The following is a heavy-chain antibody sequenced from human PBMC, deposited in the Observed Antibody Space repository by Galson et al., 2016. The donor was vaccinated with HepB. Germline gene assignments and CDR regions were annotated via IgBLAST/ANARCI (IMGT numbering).Heavy chain of an antibody. CDR1: GFTFSTYS. Sequence: SLRLSCAASGFTFSTYSMNWVRQAPGKGLAWVSSISSNSKYIYYADSVKGRFTISRDKSKNSLYLQMNSLRAEDTAVYYCARNLLPDVSGYYYSGGQPTDFWGQGTLVTVSS. J-gene: IGHJ4*02. V-gene: IGHV3-21*01. CDR3: ARNLLPDVSGYYYSGGQPTDF. D-gene: IGHD3-22*01. CDR2: ISSNSKYI.